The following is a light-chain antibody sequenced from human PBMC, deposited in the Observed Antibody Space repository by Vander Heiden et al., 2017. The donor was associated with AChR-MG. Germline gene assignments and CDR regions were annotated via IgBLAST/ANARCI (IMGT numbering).Light chain of an antibody. V-gene: IGLV1-51*01. CDR3: GTWDSSLSTVV. J-gene: IGLJ1*01. CDR1: SSNIENNY. CDR2: GNN. Sequence: QSVLTHPPPVSSAPGQKATISCSGSSSNIENNYVPWYQQLPGTAPKLLIYGNNKRPSGIPDRFSGSKSGTSATLGITGLQTGDEADYYCGTWDSSLSTVVFGTGTNVTVL.